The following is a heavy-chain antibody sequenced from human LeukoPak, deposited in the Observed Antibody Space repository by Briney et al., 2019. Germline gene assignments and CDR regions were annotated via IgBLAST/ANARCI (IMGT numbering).Heavy chain of an antibody. V-gene: IGHV4-4*07. CDR3: ARSGSLDYYYYYYMDV. D-gene: IGHD2-15*01. CDR2: IYTSGST. CDR1: GGSISSYF. Sequence: PSETLSLTCTVSGGSISSYFWSWIRQPAGKGLEWIGRIYTSGSTNYNPSLKSRVTMSVDTSKNQFSLKLSSVTAADTAVYYCARSGSLDYYYYYYMDVWGKGTTVTVSS. J-gene: IGHJ6*03.